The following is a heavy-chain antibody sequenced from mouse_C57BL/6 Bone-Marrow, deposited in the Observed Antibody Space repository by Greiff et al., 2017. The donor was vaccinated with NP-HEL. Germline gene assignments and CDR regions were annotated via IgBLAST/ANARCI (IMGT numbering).Heavy chain of an antibody. V-gene: IGHV3-8*01. CDR1: GYSITSDY. Sequence: EVKLQQSGPGLAKPSQTLSLTCSVTGYSITSDYWNWIRKFPGNKLEYMGYISYSGSTYYNPSLKSRISITRDTSKNQYYLQLNSVTTEDTATYYCASSPYSNYVGRYFDVWGTGTTVTVSS. CDR3: ASSPYSNYVGRYFDV. CDR2: ISYSGST. D-gene: IGHD2-5*01. J-gene: IGHJ1*03.